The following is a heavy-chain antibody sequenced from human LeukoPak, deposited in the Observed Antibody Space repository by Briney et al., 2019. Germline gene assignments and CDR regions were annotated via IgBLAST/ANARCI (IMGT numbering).Heavy chain of an antibody. D-gene: IGHD3-10*01. CDR2: IYYSGST. CDR1: GGSISSYY. CDR3: ARGEALLWFGDGLYFDY. J-gene: IGHJ4*02. Sequence: PSETLSLICTVSGGSISSYYWSWIRQPPGKGLEWIGYIYYSGSTNYNPSLKSRVTISVDTSKNQFSLKLSSVTAADTAVYYCARGEALLWFGDGLYFDYWGQGTLVTVSS. V-gene: IGHV4-59*01.